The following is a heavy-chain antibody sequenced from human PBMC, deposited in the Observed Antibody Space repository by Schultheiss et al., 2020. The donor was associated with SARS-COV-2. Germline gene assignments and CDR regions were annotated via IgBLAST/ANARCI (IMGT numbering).Heavy chain of an antibody. D-gene: IGHD2-15*01. CDR3: ARSRRVVYYYYYYMDV. Sequence: SQTLSLTCTVSGGSISSYYWSWIRQPPGKGLEWIGYIYYSGSTYYNPSLKSRVTISVDTSKNQFSLKLSSVTAADTAVYYCARSRRVVYYYYYYMDVWGKGTTVTVSS. CDR1: GGSISSYY. V-gene: IGHV4-59*12. CDR2: IYYSGST. J-gene: IGHJ6*03.